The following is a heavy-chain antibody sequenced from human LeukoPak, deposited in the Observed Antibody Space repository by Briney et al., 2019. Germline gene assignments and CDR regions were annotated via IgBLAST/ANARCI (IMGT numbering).Heavy chain of an antibody. J-gene: IGHJ4*02. D-gene: IGHD3-10*01. Sequence: PSETLSLTCSVSGDSIYSNNYYWGWIRQSPGKGLEWIGSIYYSGKTYYNPSLQSRVSISEDSSKNQFSLKLRSVIAADTAVYYCARVPLPYFGGEKHNFDSWGQGALVTVSS. CDR1: GDSIYSNNYY. V-gene: IGHV4-39*01. CDR3: ARVPLPYFGGEKHNFDS. CDR2: IYYSGKT.